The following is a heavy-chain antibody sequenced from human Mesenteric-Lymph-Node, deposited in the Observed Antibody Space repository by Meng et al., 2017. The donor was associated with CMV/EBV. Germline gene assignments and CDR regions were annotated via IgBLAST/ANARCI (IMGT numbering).Heavy chain of an antibody. J-gene: IGHJ4*02. CDR1: GGSVSSESYY. D-gene: IGHD6-19*01. CDR2: VYYSGST. Sequence: SETLSLTCTVSGGSVSSESYYWNWIRQPPGKGLEWIGYVYYSGSTKYNPSLKSRVTISADTSKNQFSLKLTSVTAADTAVYYCARAVAGTFGYWGQGMLVTVSS. CDR3: ARAVAGTFGY. V-gene: IGHV4-61*01.